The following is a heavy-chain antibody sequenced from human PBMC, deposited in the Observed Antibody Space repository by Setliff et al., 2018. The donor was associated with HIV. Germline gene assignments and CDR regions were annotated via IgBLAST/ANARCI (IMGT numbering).Heavy chain of an antibody. Sequence: LTISCKALDYTFTTYWIGWVRQMPGEGLEWMGIIYPDDSNIRYNPSFQNQVTISADKSITTAYLQINNLKASDTATYYCARRDGRSMNAFQIWGPGTVVTVSS. D-gene: IGHD6-13*01. J-gene: IGHJ3*01. V-gene: IGHV5-51*01. CDR2: IYPDDSNI. CDR3: ARRDGRSMNAFQI. CDR1: DYTFTTYW.